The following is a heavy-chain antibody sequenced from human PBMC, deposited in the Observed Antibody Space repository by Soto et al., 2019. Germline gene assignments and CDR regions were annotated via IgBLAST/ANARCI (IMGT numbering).Heavy chain of an antibody. CDR3: AKDRIGVLPDAFDY. D-gene: IGHD2-15*01. Sequence: GGSLRLSCAASGFIFSNYAMTWVRQTPGKELEWVSGISGDGGRRNYADSVKGRFTISRDNSKNTLYLQLDSLRAEDTAVYYCAKDRIGVLPDAFDYWGQGTLVTVSS. J-gene: IGHJ4*02. CDR2: ISGDGGRR. V-gene: IGHV3-23*01. CDR1: GFIFSNYA.